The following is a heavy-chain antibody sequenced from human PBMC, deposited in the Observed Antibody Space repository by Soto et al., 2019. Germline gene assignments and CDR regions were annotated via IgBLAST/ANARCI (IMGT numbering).Heavy chain of an antibody. V-gene: IGHV4-30-4*01. CDR3: AREYYYDSSGFDY. CDR1: GGSISSGDYY. Sequence: SETLSLTCTVSGGSISSGDYYWSWIRQPPGKGLEWIGYIYYSGSTYYNPSLKSRVTVSVDTSKNQFSLKLSSVTAADTAVYYCAREYYYDSSGFDYWGQGTLVTVSS. D-gene: IGHD3-22*01. J-gene: IGHJ4*02. CDR2: IYYSGST.